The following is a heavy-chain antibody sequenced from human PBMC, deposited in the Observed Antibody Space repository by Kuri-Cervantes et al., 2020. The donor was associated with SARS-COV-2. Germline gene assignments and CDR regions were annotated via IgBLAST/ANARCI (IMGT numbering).Heavy chain of an antibody. CDR2: IYYSGST. D-gene: IGHD2-21*01. CDR1: GGSISSSSYY. J-gene: IGHJ4*02. Sequence: SETLSLTCTVSGGSISSSSYYWGWIRQPPGKGLEWIGSIYYSGSTYYNPSLKSRVTISVDTSKNQFSLKLGSVTAADTAVYYCAGTSSVVVIATGPYYFDYWGQGTLVTVSS. CDR3: AGTSSVVVIATGPYYFDY. V-gene: IGHV4-39*01.